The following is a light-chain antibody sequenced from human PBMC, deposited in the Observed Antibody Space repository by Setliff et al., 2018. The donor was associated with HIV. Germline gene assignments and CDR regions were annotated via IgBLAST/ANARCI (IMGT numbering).Light chain of an antibody. CDR1: TSNIGKYF. CDR2: DNH. Sequence: QSVLRQPPSMSASPGQKITISCSGNTSNIGKYFVSWYQHFPGRGPKLIIYDNHKRPSGISDRFSGSTSGTSATLDITGLQSGDDAYYYCGTWDESLSIEVFGGGTKSPS. J-gene: IGLJ3*02. V-gene: IGLV1-51*01. CDR3: GTWDESLSIEV.